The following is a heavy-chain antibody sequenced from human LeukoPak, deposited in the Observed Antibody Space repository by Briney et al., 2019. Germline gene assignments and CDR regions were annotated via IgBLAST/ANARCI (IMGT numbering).Heavy chain of an antibody. V-gene: IGHV4-59*01. D-gene: IGHD4-17*01. CDR2: IYYSGST. CDR3: ARGIESYGDYGY. J-gene: IGHJ4*02. Sequence: SETLSLTCTVSGGSISSYYWSWIPQPPGKGLEWIGYIYYSGSTNYNPSLKSRVTISIDTSKNQFSLKLSSLTAADTAIYYCARGIESYGDYGYWGQGILVTVSS. CDR1: GGSISSYY.